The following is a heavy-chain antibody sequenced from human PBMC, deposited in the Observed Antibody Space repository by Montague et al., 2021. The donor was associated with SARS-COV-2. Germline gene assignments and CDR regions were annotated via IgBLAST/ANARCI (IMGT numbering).Heavy chain of an antibody. J-gene: IGHJ3*02. CDR3: ARDLAPYYGSGSYYNPIDAFDI. CDR2: IYYSGST. V-gene: IGHV4-39*02. CDR1: GVSLSSSSFY. D-gene: IGHD3-10*01. Sequence: SETLSLTCTVSGVSLSSSSFYWGWIRQPPGKGLEWIGSIYYSGSTYYNPSLKSRVSISVDTSKNQFSLKLSSVTAADTAVYYCARDLAPYYGSGSYYNPIDAFDIWGQGTMVTVSS.